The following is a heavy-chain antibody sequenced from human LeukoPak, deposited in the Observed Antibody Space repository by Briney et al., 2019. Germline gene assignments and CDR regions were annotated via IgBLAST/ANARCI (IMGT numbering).Heavy chain of an antibody. CDR1: GFSISSGYY. CDR3: ARRRVLRYFDWSGNWFDP. Sequence: SSETLSLTCTVSGFSISSGYYWGWIRQSPGKGLEWIGSIYHSGSTSYNPSLKSRVTISVDTSKNQFSLKLSSVTAADTAVYYCARRRVLRYFDWSGNWFDPWGQGTLVTVSS. D-gene: IGHD3-9*01. V-gene: IGHV4-38-2*02. J-gene: IGHJ5*02. CDR2: IYHSGST.